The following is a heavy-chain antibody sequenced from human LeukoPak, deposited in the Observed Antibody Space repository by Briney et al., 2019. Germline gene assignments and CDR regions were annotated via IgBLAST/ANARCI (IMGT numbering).Heavy chain of an antibody. CDR3: ARGGPTVGTDY. Sequence: GGSLRLSCAGSGFTFSNYWMNWVRQAPGQGLEWVANIKEDGSEKYYVYSVKGRFTVTRDNAKNSLCLQINSLRADDTAVYYCARGGPTVGTDYWGQGTLVTVSS. CDR2: IKEDGSEK. J-gene: IGHJ4*02. CDR1: GFTFSNYW. D-gene: IGHD1-26*01. V-gene: IGHV3-7*01.